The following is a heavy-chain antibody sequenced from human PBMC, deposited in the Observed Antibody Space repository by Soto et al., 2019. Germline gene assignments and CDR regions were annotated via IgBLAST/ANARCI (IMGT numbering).Heavy chain of an antibody. V-gene: IGHV4-59*01. J-gene: IGHJ4*02. D-gene: IGHD2-21*01. CDR3: ARGDLSLDY. Sequence: SETLSLTCTVSGGSISSYYWSWIRQPPGKGLEWIGYIYYSGSTNYNPSLKSRVTISVDTSKNQFSLKLSSVTAADTAVYYCARGDLSLDYWGQGTLVTVSS. CDR1: GGSISSYY. CDR2: IYYSGST.